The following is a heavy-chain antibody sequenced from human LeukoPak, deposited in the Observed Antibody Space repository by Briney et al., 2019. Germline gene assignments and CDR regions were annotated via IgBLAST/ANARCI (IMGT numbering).Heavy chain of an antibody. CDR3: AKDQRWESPHYLDS. CDR1: GLTGSHNY. D-gene: IGHD1-26*01. CDR2: IHTSGDT. Sequence: PGGSLRLSCAASGLTGSHNYVSWVRQAPGKGLEWVSAIHTSGDTCYADSVRGRFTISRDNSKNTLYVQMNSLRDEDTAVYYCAKDQRWESPHYLDSWGQGTLVTVSS. V-gene: IGHV3-53*01. J-gene: IGHJ4*02.